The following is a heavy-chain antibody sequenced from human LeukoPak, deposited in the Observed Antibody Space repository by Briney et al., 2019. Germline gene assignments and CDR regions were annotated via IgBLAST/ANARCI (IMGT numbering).Heavy chain of an antibody. J-gene: IGHJ6*03. D-gene: IGHD2/OR15-2a*01. CDR1: NYSISSGYY. CDR3: ARLMMSNIGYLDV. V-gene: IGHV4-38-2*02. Sequence: SEVLSLTCTVSNYSISSGYYWGWIRQAPGKGLEWIGTIYHSGSTYDNPSLKSRLTISVDTSKNHFSLRLTSVTAADTAIYYCARLMMSNIGYLDVWGKGTTVTVSS. CDR2: IYHSGST.